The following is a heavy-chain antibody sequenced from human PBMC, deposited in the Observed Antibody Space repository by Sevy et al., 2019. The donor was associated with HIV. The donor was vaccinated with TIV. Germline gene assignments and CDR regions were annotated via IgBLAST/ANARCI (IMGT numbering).Heavy chain of an antibody. Sequence: ASVKVSCKASGGTFSSYAISWVRQAPGQGLEWMGGIIPIFGTANYSQKFQGRVTITTDESTSTAYMELSSLRSEDTAVYYWASSRYCSSTSCYRGGDYYYYYMDVWGKGTTVTVSS. CDR2: IIPIFGTA. CDR3: ASSRYCSSTSCYRGGDYYYYYMDV. V-gene: IGHV1-69*05. CDR1: GGTFSSYA. D-gene: IGHD2-2*02. J-gene: IGHJ6*03.